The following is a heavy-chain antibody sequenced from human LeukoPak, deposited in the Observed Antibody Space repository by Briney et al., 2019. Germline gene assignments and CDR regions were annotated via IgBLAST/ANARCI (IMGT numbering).Heavy chain of an antibody. CDR3: ARAIGSGSRHSTFDY. Sequence: GSLRLSCAASGFTFSNYWMHWIRQPPGKGLEWIGEINHSGSTNYNPSLKSRVTISVDTSKNQFSLKLSSVTAADTAVYYCARAIGSGSRHSTFDYWGQGTLVTVSS. D-gene: IGHD3-10*01. J-gene: IGHJ4*02. CDR2: INHSGST. V-gene: IGHV4-34*01. CDR1: GFTFSNYW.